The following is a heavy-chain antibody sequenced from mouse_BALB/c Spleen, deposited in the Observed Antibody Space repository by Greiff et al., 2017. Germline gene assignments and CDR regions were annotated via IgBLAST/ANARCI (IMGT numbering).Heavy chain of an antibody. Sequence: VQLQESGAELMKPGASVKISCKATGYTFSSYWIEWVKQRPGHGLEWIGEILPGSGSTNYNEKFKGKATFTADTSSNTAYMQLSSLTSEDSAVYYCARRGNYLYWYFDVWGAGTTVTVSS. D-gene: IGHD2-1*01. CDR1: GYTFSSYW. CDR2: ILPGSGST. V-gene: IGHV1-9*01. J-gene: IGHJ1*01. CDR3: ARRGNYLYWYFDV.